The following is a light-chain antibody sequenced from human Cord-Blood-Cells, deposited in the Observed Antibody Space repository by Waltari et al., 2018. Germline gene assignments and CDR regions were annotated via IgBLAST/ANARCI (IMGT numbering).Light chain of an antibody. CDR3: QQYNSYSQT. CDR1: QSTSSW. V-gene: IGKV1-5*01. Sequence: DIQLTQSPSTLSASVGDRVTITCRASQSTSSWLAWYQQKPGKAPKLLIYDASSLESGVPSMFSGSGSGTEFTLTISSLQPDDFATYYCQQYNSYSQTFGQGTKVEIK. J-gene: IGKJ1*01. CDR2: DAS.